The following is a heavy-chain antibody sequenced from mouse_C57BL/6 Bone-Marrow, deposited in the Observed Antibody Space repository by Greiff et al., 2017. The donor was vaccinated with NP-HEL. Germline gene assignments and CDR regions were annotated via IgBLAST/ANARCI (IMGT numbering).Heavy chain of an antibody. CDR1: GFTFSSYA. CDR3: ARDNWDGAY. Sequence: EVNVVESGGGLVKPGGSLKLSCAASGFTFSSYAMSWVRQTPEKRLEWVATISDGGSYTYYPDNVKGRFTISRDNAKNNLYLQMSHLKSEDTAMYYCARDNWDGAYWGQGTLVTVSA. V-gene: IGHV5-4*01. CDR2: ISDGGSYT. J-gene: IGHJ3*01. D-gene: IGHD4-1*01.